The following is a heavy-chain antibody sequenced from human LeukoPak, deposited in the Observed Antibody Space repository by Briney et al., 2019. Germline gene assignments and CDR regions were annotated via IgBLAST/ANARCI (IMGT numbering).Heavy chain of an antibody. Sequence: GGSLRLSCAASGFTFSNYNMNWVRQAPGKGLQWISYISSSSSTIYYADSVKDRFTISRDNAKNALYLQMNSLRAEGTAVYYCTSYFRCSSATCYTNYWGQGTLVTVSS. V-gene: IGHV3-48*01. CDR1: GFTFSNYN. CDR3: TSYFRCSSATCYTNY. D-gene: IGHD2-2*02. J-gene: IGHJ4*02. CDR2: ISSSSSTI.